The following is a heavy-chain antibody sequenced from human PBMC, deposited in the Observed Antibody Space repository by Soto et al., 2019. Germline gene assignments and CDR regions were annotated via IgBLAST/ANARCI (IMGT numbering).Heavy chain of an antibody. CDR3: ARPYYYDSSGYYV. D-gene: IGHD3-22*01. CDR1: GGTFSSYA. V-gene: IGHV1-69*13. Sequence: GASVKVSCKASGGTFSSYAISWVRQAPGQGLEWMGGIIPIFGTANYAQKFQGRVTITADESTSTAYMELSSLRSEDTAVYYCARPYYYDSSGYYVWGQEPWSPSPQ. J-gene: IGHJ4*01. CDR2: IIPIFGTA.